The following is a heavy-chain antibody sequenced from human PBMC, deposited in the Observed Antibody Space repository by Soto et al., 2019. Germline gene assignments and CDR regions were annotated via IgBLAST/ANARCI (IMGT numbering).Heavy chain of an antibody. CDR1: GGSFSGYY. CDR2: INHSGST. V-gene: IGHV4-34*01. CDR3: ARGRLYSSSWFYYGMDV. D-gene: IGHD6-13*01. Sequence: SDTLSLTSAVYGGSFSGYYWSCIRQPPGKVLEWIGEINHSGSTNYNPSLKSRVTISVDTSKNQFSLKLSSVTAADTAVYYCARGRLYSSSWFYYGMDVWGQGTTVTV. J-gene: IGHJ6*02.